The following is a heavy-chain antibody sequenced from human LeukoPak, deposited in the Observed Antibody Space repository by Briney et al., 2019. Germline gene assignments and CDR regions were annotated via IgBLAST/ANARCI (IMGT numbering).Heavy chain of an antibody. D-gene: IGHD1-26*01. J-gene: IGHJ3*02. V-gene: IGHV7-4-1*02. CDR2: INTNTGNP. CDR3: ARVNSGSYFVAFDI. CDR1: GYTFTSYA. Sequence: ASVKVSCKASGYTFTSYAMNWVRQAPGQGLEWMGWINTNTGNPTYAQGFTGRFVFSLDTSVSTAYLQISSLKAEDTAVYYCARVNSGSYFVAFDIWGQGTMVTVSS.